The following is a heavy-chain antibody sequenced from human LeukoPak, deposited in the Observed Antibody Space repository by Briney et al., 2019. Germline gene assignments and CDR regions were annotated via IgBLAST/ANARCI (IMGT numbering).Heavy chain of an antibody. V-gene: IGHV4-59*10. CDR1: GDSFSGHY. Sequence: SETLSLTCAVYGDSFSGHYWSWIRQPPGKGLEWIGRIYTSGSTNYNPSLKSRVTMSVDTSKNQFSLKLSSVTAADTAMYYCARGGTMGNANWFDPWGQGTLVTVSS. CDR3: ARGGTMGNANWFDP. D-gene: IGHD3-16*01. CDR2: IYTSGST. J-gene: IGHJ5*02.